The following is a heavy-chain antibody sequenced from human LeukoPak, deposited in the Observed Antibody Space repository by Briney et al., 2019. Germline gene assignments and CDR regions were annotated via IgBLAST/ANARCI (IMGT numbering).Heavy chain of an antibody. J-gene: IGHJ4*02. D-gene: IGHD3-3*02. CDR2: ISGSGGNT. CDR3: AKAAFSRTSYSDY. CDR1: GYTFSSYA. Sequence: GGSLRLSCAASGYTFSSYAMTWVRQAPGKGLEWVSAISGSGGNTYYADSVKGRFTISRDNSKNTLYLQMDSLRADDTAVYYCAKAAFSRTSYSDYWGQGTLVTVSS. V-gene: IGHV3-23*01.